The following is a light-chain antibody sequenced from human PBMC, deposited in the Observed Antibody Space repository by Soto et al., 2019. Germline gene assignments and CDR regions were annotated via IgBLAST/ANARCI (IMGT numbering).Light chain of an antibody. Sequence: QSALTQPASVSGSPGQSITISCTGTSSDVGGYNYVSWYQQHPGKAPKLMIYEVSNRPSGVSNRFSGSKSGNTASLTISGLQAEEEADYYCSSYTRSSTHWVFGGGTKLTVL. J-gene: IGLJ3*02. CDR1: SSDVGGYNY. CDR2: EVS. CDR3: SSYTRSSTHWV. V-gene: IGLV2-14*01.